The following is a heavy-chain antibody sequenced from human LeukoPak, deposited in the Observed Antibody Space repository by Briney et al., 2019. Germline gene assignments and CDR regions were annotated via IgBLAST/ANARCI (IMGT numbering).Heavy chain of an antibody. D-gene: IGHD3-22*01. J-gene: IGHJ6*02. Sequence: GGSLRLSCAASGFTFSSNWMHWVRQAPGKGLVWVSRSNEDGSSITYADSVKGRFTISRDNAKNTLYLQMKSLRAEDTAVYYCARVGDSSGYYGYYYYYYGMDVWGQGTTVTVSS. CDR3: ARVGDSSGYYGYYYYYYGMDV. V-gene: IGHV3-74*01. CDR2: SNEDGSSI. CDR1: GFTFSSNW.